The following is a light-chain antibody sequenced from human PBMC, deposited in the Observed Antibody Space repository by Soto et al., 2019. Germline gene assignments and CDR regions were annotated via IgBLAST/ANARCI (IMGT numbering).Light chain of an antibody. CDR1: QSLLYSSNNKNY. V-gene: IGKV4-1*01. CDR2: WAS. Sequence: DIVMTQSPDSLPVSLGERATINCKSSQSLLYSSNNKNYLAWYQQKPGQPPKLLIFWASTRESGVPDRFSGSGSGTDFTLTISRLQAEDVAVYYCQQRDIWLTCGGGTKVEIK. J-gene: IGKJ4*02. CDR3: QQRDIWLT.